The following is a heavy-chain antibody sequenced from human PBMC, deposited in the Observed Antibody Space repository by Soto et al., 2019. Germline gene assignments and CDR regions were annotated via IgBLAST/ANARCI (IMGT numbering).Heavy chain of an antibody. V-gene: IGHV4-34*01. CDR3: ARGEQLWPFDY. Sequence: QVQLQQWGAGLLKPSETLSLTCAVYGGSFSGYYWSWIRQPPGKGLEWVGEINHSGSTNYNPSLKSRVTLSVDTSKNQFSLKLSSVTAADTAVYYCARGEQLWPFDYWGQGTLVTVSS. CDR1: GGSFSGYY. D-gene: IGHD5-18*01. CDR2: INHSGST. J-gene: IGHJ4*02.